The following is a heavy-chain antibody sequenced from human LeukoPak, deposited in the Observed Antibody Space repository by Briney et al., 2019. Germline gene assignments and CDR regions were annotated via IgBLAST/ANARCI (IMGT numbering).Heavy chain of an antibody. CDR1: GFTFSSYW. CDR2: IKQDGSEK. J-gene: IGHJ5*02. Sequence: GGSLRLSCAASGFTFSSYWMSWVRQAPGKGLEWVANIKQDGSEKYYVDSVKGRFTISRDNAKNSLYLQMNSRRAEDTAVYYCARDPSSGWYLKGWFDPWGQGTLVTVSS. D-gene: IGHD6-19*01. CDR3: ARDPSSGWYLKGWFDP. V-gene: IGHV3-7*01.